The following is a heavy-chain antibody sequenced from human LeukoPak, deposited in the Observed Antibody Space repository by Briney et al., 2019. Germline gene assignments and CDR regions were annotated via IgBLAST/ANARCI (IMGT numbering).Heavy chain of an antibody. V-gene: IGHV4-28*01. Sequence: KTSETLSLTCTVSGGSITSSSWWGWIRQPPGKGLEWIGYIYHSGTTYYNPSLQSRVTMSVDTSKNQFSLKLSSVTAVDTAVYYCARKENVYYYFDYWGQGTLVTVSS. J-gene: IGHJ4*02. CDR3: ARKENVYYYFDY. CDR1: GGSITSSSW. D-gene: IGHD3-10*01. CDR2: IYHSGTT.